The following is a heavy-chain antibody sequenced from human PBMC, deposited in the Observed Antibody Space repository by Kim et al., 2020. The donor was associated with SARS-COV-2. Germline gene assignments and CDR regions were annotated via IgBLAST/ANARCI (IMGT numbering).Heavy chain of an antibody. D-gene: IGHD4-17*01. CDR3: ARRSGGDSNFDY. V-gene: IGHV4-61*02. Sequence: SETLSLTCTVSGGSISSGSYYWSWIRQPAGKGLEWIGRIYTSGSTNYNPSLKSRVTISVDTSKNQFSLKLSSVTAADTAVYYCARRSGGDSNFDYWGQGTLVTVSS. CDR2: IYTSGST. CDR1: GGSISSGSYY. J-gene: IGHJ4*02.